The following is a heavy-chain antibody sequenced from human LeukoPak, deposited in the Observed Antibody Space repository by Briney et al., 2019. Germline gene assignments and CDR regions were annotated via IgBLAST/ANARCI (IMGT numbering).Heavy chain of an antibody. V-gene: IGHV4-59*08. CDR3: ATWYSSGWSLED. CDR1: GGSISSYY. CDR2: IYYSGST. D-gene: IGHD6-19*01. J-gene: IGHJ4*02. Sequence: SETLSLTCTVSGGSISSYYWSWIRPPPGKGLEWIGYIYYSGSTNYNPSLKSRFAMSVDTSKNQFSLQLSSVTAADSSVYYCATWYSSGWSLEDWGQGTLVTVSS.